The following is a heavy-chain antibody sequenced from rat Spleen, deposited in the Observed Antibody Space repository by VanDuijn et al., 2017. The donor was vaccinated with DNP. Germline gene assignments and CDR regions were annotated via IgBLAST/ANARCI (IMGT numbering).Heavy chain of an antibody. CDR2: ISYSGTT. D-gene: IGHD1-5*01. Sequence: EVQLQESGPGLVKPSQSLSLTCSVTGYSITNNYWGWIRKFPGNKMEYIGHISYSGTTSYHPSLKSRISITRDTSKNQFFLQLSSVTTEDTVTYYCARWNIGTSTLDYWGQGVMVTVSS. V-gene: IGHV3-1*01. J-gene: IGHJ2*01. CDR3: ARWNIGTSTLDY. CDR1: GYSITNNY.